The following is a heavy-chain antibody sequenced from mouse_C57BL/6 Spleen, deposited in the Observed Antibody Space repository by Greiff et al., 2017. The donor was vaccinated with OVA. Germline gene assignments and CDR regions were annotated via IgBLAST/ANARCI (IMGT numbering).Heavy chain of an antibody. D-gene: IGHD1-1*01. CDR2: ISYDGSN. V-gene: IGHV3-6*01. CDR3: ARERPYYYGSSPFAY. CDR1: GYSITSGYY. Sequence: EVQLVESGPGLVKPSQSLSLTCSVTGYSITSGYYWNWIRQFPGNKLEWMGYISYDGSNNYNPSLKNRISITRDTSKNQFFLKLNSVTTEDTATYYCARERPYYYGSSPFAYWGQGTLVTVSA. J-gene: IGHJ3*01.